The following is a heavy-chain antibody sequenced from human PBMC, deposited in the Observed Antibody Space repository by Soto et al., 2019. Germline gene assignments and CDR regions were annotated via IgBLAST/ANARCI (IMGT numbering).Heavy chain of an antibody. CDR2: ISAYNGNT. Sequence: QVQLVQSGAEVKKPGASVKVSCKASGYTFTNFGISWVRQAPGQGLEWMGWISAYNGNTNYAQNFQVRVTLTTDTTTSTANLELRSLRSDNPAVYYCARGGTPIDYGGQGTLVTVSS. CDR3: ARGGTPIDY. V-gene: IGHV1-18*01. J-gene: IGHJ4*02. D-gene: IGHD3-16*01. CDR1: GYTFTNFG.